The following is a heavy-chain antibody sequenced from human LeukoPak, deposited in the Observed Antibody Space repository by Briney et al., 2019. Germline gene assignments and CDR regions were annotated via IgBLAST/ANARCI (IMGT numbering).Heavy chain of an antibody. J-gene: IGHJ4*02. Sequence: GGSLRLSCAASGFTFSSYWMHWVRQAPGEGLVWVSRINSDGSSTSYADSVRGRFTISRDNAKNTLYLQMNSLRAEDTAVYYCASPPYSSSWYYFDYWGQGTLVTVSS. CDR3: ASPPYSSSWYYFDY. V-gene: IGHV3-74*01. D-gene: IGHD6-13*01. CDR1: GFTFSSYW. CDR2: INSDGSST.